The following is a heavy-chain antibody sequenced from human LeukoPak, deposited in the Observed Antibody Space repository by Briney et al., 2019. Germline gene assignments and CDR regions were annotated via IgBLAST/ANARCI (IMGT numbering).Heavy chain of an antibody. CDR2: INADNDNT. CDR1: GYSFTSYV. J-gene: IGHJ4*02. Sequence: AASVKVSCKVSGYSFTSYVMHWVRQAPGQRLEWMGWINADNDNTKYSQDFQGRVTITRDTSASTGYMELSSLRSEDTAVYYCARDLGTYTSYGSIFFDYWGQGTLVTVSS. D-gene: IGHD3-10*01. CDR3: ARDLGTYTSYGSIFFDY. V-gene: IGHV1-3*01.